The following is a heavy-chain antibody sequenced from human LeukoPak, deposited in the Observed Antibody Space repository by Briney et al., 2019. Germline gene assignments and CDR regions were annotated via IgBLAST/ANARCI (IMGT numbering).Heavy chain of an antibody. Sequence: GGSLRLSCAASGFTFSSYAMSWVRQAPGKGLEWVSAISGSGGSTYYADSVKGRFTISRDNSKNTLYLQMNSLRAEDTAVYYCAKHDFWSGDLGWFDPWGQGTLVTVSS. CDR2: ISGSGGST. V-gene: IGHV3-23*01. D-gene: IGHD3-3*01. CDR3: AKHDFWSGDLGWFDP. J-gene: IGHJ5*02. CDR1: GFTFSSYA.